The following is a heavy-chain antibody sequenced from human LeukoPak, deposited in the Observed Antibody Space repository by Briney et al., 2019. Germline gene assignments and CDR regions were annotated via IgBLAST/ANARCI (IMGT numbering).Heavy chain of an antibody. CDR3: TKWANSTGYYYYDS. CDR1: GFTFSNAW. CDR2: IKSKTDGGTT. V-gene: IGHV3-15*01. J-gene: IGHJ4*02. D-gene: IGHD3-22*01. Sequence: PGGSLRLSCAASGFTFSNAWMSWVRQAPGKGLEWVGRIKSKTDGGTTDYAAPVKGRFTISRDDSKNTAYLQMNSLKTEDAAIYYCTKWANSTGYYYYDSWGQGTLVTISA.